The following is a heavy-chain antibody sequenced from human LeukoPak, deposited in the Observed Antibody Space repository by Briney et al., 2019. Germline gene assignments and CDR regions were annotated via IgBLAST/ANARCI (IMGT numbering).Heavy chain of an antibody. D-gene: IGHD3-3*01. V-gene: IGHV3-15*01. J-gene: IGHJ5*02. CDR2: IKSKTDGGTT. Sequence: PGGSLRLSCAASGFTFSSYSMNWVRQAPGKGLEWVGRIKSKTDGGTTDYAAPVKGRFTISRDDSKNTLYLQMNSLKTEDTAVYYCTTDREYYDFWSGYYFGPWFDPWGQGTLVTVSS. CDR1: GFTFSSYS. CDR3: TTDREYYDFWSGYYFGPWFDP.